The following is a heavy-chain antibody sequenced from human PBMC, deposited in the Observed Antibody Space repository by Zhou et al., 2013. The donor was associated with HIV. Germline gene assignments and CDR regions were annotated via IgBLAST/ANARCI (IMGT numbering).Heavy chain of an antibody. D-gene: IGHD4-17*01. V-gene: IGHV1-69*12. Sequence: QVQVVQSGAEVKKPGSSVKVSCKVSGGTFTRYAIHWVRQAPGQGLEWMGRIIPIFGPTNYAQKFQGRVTITADESTSTAYMELSSLRSEDTAVYYCARGSTVVTPNHAFDIWGQGTMVTVSS. CDR2: IIPIFGPT. J-gene: IGHJ3*02. CDR3: ARGSTVVTPNHAFDI. CDR1: GGTFTRYA.